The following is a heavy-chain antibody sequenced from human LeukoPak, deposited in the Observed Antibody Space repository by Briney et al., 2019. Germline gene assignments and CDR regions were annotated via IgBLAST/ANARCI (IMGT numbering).Heavy chain of an antibody. V-gene: IGHV3-21*01. J-gene: IGHJ4*02. D-gene: IGHD5-24*01. Sequence: GSLRLSCAASGFTFSSYSMNWVRQAPGKGLEWVSSIYYADSVKGRFTISRDNAKNSLYLQMNSLRAEDTAVYYCARDRVGYPQGLFDYWGQGTLVTVSS. CDR3: ARDRVGYPQGLFDY. CDR2: I. CDR1: GFTFSSYS.